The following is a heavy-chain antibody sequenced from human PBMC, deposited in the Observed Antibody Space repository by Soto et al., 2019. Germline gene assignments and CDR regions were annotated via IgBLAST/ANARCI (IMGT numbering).Heavy chain of an antibody. Sequence: GGSLRLSCAASGFTFTDHAIHWVRQAPGRGLEWVALISSDGSSKYFADSVKGRFTVSRDNSKNTLSLHMNSLRTEDTAVYYWGGKGMGARKSHNGNRDVGGKGTRVTVP. V-gene: IGHV3-30-3*01. CDR3: GGKGMGARKSHNGNRDV. CDR1: GFTFTDHA. CDR2: ISSDGSSK. J-gene: IGHJ6*03. D-gene: IGHD1-1*01.